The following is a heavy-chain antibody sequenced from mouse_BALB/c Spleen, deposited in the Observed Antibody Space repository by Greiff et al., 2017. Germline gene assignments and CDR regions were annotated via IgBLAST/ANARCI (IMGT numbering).Heavy chain of an antibody. J-gene: IGHJ3*01. CDR1: GFNIKDYY. V-gene: IGHV14-1*02. CDR2: IDPENGNT. Sequence: VQLQQSGAELVRPGALVKLSCKASGFNIKDYYMHWVKQRPEQGLEWIGWIDPENGNTIYDPKFQGKASITADTSSNTAYLQLSSLTSEDTAVYYCARSAYDGYSPWFAYWGQGTLVTVAA. D-gene: IGHD2-3*01. CDR3: ARSAYDGYSPWFAY.